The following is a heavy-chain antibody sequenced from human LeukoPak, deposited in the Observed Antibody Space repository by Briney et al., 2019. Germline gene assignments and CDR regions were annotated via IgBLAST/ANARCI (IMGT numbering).Heavy chain of an antibody. Sequence: ASVKVSCKASGGTFSSYAISWVRQAPGQGLEWMGGIIPIFGTANYAQKFQGRVTITADESTSTAYMELSSLRSEDTAVYYCARDGSGWYYFDYWGQGTLVTVSS. V-gene: IGHV1-69*13. J-gene: IGHJ4*02. D-gene: IGHD6-19*01. CDR3: ARDGSGWYYFDY. CDR2: IIPIFGTA. CDR1: GGTFSSYA.